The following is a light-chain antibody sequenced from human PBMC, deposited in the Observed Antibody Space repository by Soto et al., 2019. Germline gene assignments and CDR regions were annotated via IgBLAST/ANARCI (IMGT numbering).Light chain of an antibody. V-gene: IGLV2-11*01. CDR2: GVS. CDR3: CSYAGDLAL. J-gene: IGLJ2*01. CDR1: SSDVGGYDF. Sequence: QSALTQPRSVSGSPGQSVTISCTGTSSDVGGYDFVSWYQQHPGKAPKLMISGVSKRPPGVPDRFSGSKSGNTASLTISGLQAEDEADYYCCSYAGDLALFGGGTKVTVL.